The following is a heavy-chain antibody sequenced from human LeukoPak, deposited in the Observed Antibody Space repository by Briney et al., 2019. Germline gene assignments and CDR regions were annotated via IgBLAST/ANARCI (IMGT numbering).Heavy chain of an antibody. Sequence: QPGGSLRLSCAASGFTFSSYGMHWVRQAPGKGLEWVAFIRYDGSNKYYADSVKGRFTISRDNSKNTLYLQMNSLRAEDTAVYYCAKDHSGYDQYYFDYWGQGTLVTVSS. D-gene: IGHD5-12*01. CDR2: IRYDGSNK. CDR3: AKDHSGYDQYYFDY. V-gene: IGHV3-30*02. J-gene: IGHJ4*02. CDR1: GFTFSSYG.